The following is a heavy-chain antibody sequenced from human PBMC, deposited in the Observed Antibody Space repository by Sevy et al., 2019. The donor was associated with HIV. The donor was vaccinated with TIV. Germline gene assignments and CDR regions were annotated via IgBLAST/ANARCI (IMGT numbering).Heavy chain of an antibody. Sequence: GGSLRLSCAASGFTFDDYAMHWVRQAPGKGLEWVSGISWNSGSIGYADPVKGRFTISRDNAKKSLYLQMNSLRAEDTALYYCAKDGQWLVESFFDYWGQGTLVTVSS. CDR3: AKDGQWLVESFFDY. V-gene: IGHV3-9*01. D-gene: IGHD6-19*01. CDR1: GFTFDDYA. CDR2: ISWNSGSI. J-gene: IGHJ4*02.